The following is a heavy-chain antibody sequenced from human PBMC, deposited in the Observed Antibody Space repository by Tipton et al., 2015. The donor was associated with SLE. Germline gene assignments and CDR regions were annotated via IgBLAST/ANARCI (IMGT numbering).Heavy chain of an antibody. CDR1: GYSISSAYY. J-gene: IGHJ4*02. D-gene: IGHD1-26*01. Sequence: TLSLTCTVSGYSISSAYYRGWIRQSPGKGLEWIGSIYHSGSTYYNPSLKSRVTISVDTSKNQFSLKLTSVTAADTAVYYCARLGGRGRYKAYWGQGTLVTVSS. CDR3: ARLGGRGRYKAY. V-gene: IGHV4-38-2*02. CDR2: IYHSGST.